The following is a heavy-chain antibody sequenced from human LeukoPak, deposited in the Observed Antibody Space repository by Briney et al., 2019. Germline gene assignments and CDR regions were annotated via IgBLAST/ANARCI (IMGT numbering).Heavy chain of an antibody. J-gene: IGHJ5*02. Sequence: PSGPLSLPCPGTDGPIICYYWSWTRQPPGEGLEGRGYLYYSESTNYNPTLKSQVTISVDTSKSRFSQKLRSVTAADTAVYYCTRSAYYDLWNEYKKDRCHLWGQGPRVTVPS. V-gene: IGHV4-59*08. D-gene: IGHD3-3*01. CDR1: DGPIICYY. CDR2: LYYSEST. CDR3: TRSAYYDLWNEYKKDRCHL.